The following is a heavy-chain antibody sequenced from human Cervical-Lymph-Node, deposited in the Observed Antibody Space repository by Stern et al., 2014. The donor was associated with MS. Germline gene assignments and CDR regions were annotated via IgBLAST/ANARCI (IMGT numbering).Heavy chain of an antibody. D-gene: IGHD1-26*01. Sequence: QLQLQESGPGLVKPSQTLSPTCTVSGGSITSGHYYWSWIRQHPGKGLEWIGYIYYTGSTFYNPSLRGRVTISADTSKNQFSLKLTSVTAADTAVYFCARDTREEGALNHYLDYWGQGTLVTVSS. CDR1: GGSITSGHYY. CDR3: ARDTREEGALNHYLDY. CDR2: IYYTGST. V-gene: IGHV4-31*03. J-gene: IGHJ4*02.